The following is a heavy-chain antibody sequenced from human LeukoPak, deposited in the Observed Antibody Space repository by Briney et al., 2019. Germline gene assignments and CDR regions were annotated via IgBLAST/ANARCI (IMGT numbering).Heavy chain of an antibody. V-gene: IGHV3-23*01. CDR2: ISGSGGST. D-gene: IGHD3-9*01. Sequence: GGSLRLSCAAFGFTFSSYAMSWVRQAPGKGLEWVSAISGSGGSTYYADSVKGRFTISRDNSKNTLYLQMNSLRAEDTAVYYCAKDGGSYYDILTGYYIDYYYGMDVWGQGTTVTVSS. CDR1: GFTFSSYA. J-gene: IGHJ6*02. CDR3: AKDGGSYYDILTGYYIDYYYGMDV.